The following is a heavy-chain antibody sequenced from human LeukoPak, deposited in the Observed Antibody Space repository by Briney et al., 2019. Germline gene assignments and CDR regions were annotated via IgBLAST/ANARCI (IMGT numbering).Heavy chain of an antibody. J-gene: IGHJ4*02. Sequence: PGGPLRLSCAASGLTVTNNYMTWVRQAPGKGLEWVSGFYSGGSTYHADSVKGRFTISRDNSKNTLYLQMNSLRAEDTAVYYCASPAVSGTPSFGYWGQGTLVTVSS. V-gene: IGHV3-53*01. CDR2: FYSGGST. CDR3: ASPAVSGTPSFGY. D-gene: IGHD6-19*01. CDR1: GLTVTNNY.